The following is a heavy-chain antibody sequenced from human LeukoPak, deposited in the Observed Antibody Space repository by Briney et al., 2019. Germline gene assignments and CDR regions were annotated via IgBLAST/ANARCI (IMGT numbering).Heavy chain of an antibody. Sequence: PSETLSLTCTVSGGSISTYSWSWIRQPAGKGLEWIGRIYDSGTTNYNPSLRSRVTMSVDTSNNRFSLNLSSVTAADTAVYYCARDHDVIVVGRVSAFDIWGQGTMVTVSS. CDR1: GGSISTYS. D-gene: IGHD3-22*01. CDR2: IYDSGTT. CDR3: ARDHDVIVVGRVSAFDI. J-gene: IGHJ3*02. V-gene: IGHV4-4*07.